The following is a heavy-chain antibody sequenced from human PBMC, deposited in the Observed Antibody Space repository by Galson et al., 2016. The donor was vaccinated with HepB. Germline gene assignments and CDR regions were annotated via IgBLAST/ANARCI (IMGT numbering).Heavy chain of an antibody. Sequence: SLRLSCAASGFTFSSYYMTWIRQAPGKGLEWVSSIGSSGATIYYADSVRGRFTISRDNSKNSLYLQMNSLRAEDTAVYYCARVDTIFGVVIRRSLNYFDYWGQGTLVTVSS. CDR3: ARVDTIFGVVIRRSLNYFDY. D-gene: IGHD3-3*01. J-gene: IGHJ4*02. V-gene: IGHV3-11*01. CDR1: GFTFSSYY. CDR2: IGSSGATI.